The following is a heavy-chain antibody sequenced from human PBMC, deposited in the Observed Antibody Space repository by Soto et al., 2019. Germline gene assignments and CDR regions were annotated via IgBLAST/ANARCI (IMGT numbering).Heavy chain of an antibody. CDR2: IYYSGST. CDR1: GGSISSYY. CDR3: ARVRMNYDILTGYSFNWFDP. V-gene: IGHV4-59*01. J-gene: IGHJ5*02. Sequence: SSETLSLTSTVSGGSISSYYWSWIRQPPGKGLEWIGYIYYSGSTNYNPSLKSRVTISVDTSKNQFSLKLSSVTAADTAVYYCARVRMNYDILTGYSFNWFDPWGQGTLVTVS. D-gene: IGHD3-9*01.